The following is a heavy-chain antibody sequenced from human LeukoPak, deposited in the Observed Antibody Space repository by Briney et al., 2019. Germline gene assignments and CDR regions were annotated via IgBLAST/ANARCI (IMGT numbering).Heavy chain of an antibody. Sequence: ASVKVSCKASGYTFTGYYMHWVRQAPGQGLEWMGWINPDSGGANYAQKFQGRVTMTRDTSISTAYMELSRLRSDDTAVYYCASTQIWILWFGAYNDFHAFDIWGQGTMVTVSS. V-gene: IGHV1-2*02. D-gene: IGHD3-10*01. CDR2: INPDSGGA. CDR1: GYTFTGYY. CDR3: ASTQIWILWFGAYNDFHAFDI. J-gene: IGHJ3*02.